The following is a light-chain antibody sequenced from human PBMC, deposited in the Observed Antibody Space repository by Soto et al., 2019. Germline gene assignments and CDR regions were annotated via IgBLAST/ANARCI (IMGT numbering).Light chain of an antibody. CDR1: QSINSIY. V-gene: IGKV3-20*01. CDR3: EQYDSSPYT. Sequence: EIVLTQSPGTLSLSPGERATLSCRASQSINSIYFSWYQHKPGQAPRLLFYGASSRETGIPDRFSARGSGTDFTLTISRLEPEDFAVYYCEQYDSSPYTFGKGTKLEIK. CDR2: GAS. J-gene: IGKJ2*01.